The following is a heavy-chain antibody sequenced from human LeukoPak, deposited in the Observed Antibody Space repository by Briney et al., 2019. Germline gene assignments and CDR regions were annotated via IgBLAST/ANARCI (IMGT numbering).Heavy chain of an antibody. Sequence: SETLSLTCTVSGGSISSYYWSWIRQPAGKGLEWIGRIYTSGSTNYNPSLKSRVTMSVDTSKNQFSLKLSSVTAADTAVYYCAREEIVVVTAIRSDAFDIWGQGTMVTVSS. CDR3: AREEIVVVTAIRSDAFDI. J-gene: IGHJ3*02. CDR1: GGSISSYY. CDR2: IYTSGST. V-gene: IGHV4-4*07. D-gene: IGHD2-21*02.